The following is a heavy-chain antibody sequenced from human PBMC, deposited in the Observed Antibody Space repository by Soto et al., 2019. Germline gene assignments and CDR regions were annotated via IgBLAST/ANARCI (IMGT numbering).Heavy chain of an antibody. CDR2: IYYSGST. J-gene: IGHJ5*02. CDR1: GGSVGSGSYY. CDR3: ARGYYGSGSYYNVDWFDP. D-gene: IGHD3-10*01. Sequence: ETLSLTCTVSGGSVGSGSYYWSWIRQPPGKGLEWIGYIYYSGSTNYNPSLKSRVTISVDTSKNQFSLKLSSVTAADTAVYYCARGYYGSGSYYNVDWFDPWGQGTLVTVSS. V-gene: IGHV4-61*01.